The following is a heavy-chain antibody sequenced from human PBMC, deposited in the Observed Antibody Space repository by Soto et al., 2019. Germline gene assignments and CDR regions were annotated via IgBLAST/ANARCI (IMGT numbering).Heavy chain of an antibody. J-gene: IGHJ4*02. CDR2: IVPIVDTS. D-gene: IGHD2-15*01. V-gene: IGHV1-69*12. CDR3: VGLVAIPGSRDD. Sequence: QVQLVQSGAEVRQPASSVKVSCKTSGGTFSSYAISWVRQAPGQGLEWMGGIVPIVDTSTYAQKFQGRVTITADASTSTVYTELSRLRSDDPAVHHCVGLVAIPGSRDDGGQRAMVTVSS. CDR1: GGTFSSYA.